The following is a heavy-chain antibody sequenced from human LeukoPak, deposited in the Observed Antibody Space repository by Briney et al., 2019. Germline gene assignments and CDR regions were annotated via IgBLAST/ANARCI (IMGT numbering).Heavy chain of an antibody. D-gene: IGHD4-4*01. CDR3: AREDYSNYAPYFDY. V-gene: IGHV3-74*01. CDR2: IDPDGSST. CDR1: GFTFSQYW. J-gene: IGHJ4*02. Sequence: GGSLRLSCEASGFTFSQYWMHWVRQAPGKGLVWVSRIDPDGSSTNYADSVKGRFTISRDNTKNTLYLQLNSLRAEDTAVYYCAREDYSNYAPYFDYWGQGTLVTVSS.